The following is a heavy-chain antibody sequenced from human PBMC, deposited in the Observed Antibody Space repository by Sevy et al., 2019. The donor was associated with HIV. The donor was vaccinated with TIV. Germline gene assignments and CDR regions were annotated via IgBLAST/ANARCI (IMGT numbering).Heavy chain of an antibody. CDR1: GFSFSIFA. Sequence: GGSLRLSCSASGFSFSIFAMNWVRQTPGKGPEYVSAISSDGGGTYYADSVKGRITISKDNSKNTLYLQMTSLRPEDTAVYYCVKDPDFYNYGMDVWGQGTTVTVSS. CDR2: ISSDGGGT. V-gene: IGHV3-64D*06. J-gene: IGHJ6*02. D-gene: IGHD3-3*01. CDR3: VKDPDFYNYGMDV.